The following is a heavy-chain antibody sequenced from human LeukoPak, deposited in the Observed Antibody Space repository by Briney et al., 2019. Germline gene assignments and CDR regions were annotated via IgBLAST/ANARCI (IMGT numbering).Heavy chain of an antibody. J-gene: IGHJ4*02. CDR3: ARHRGSGSTSIPLDS. CDR2: VYYSGSI. CDR1: GASVITNSPY. V-gene: IGHV4-39*01. D-gene: IGHD3-10*01. Sequence: PSETLSLTCAVSGASVITNSPYWAWIRQSPGRGPEWIGTVYYSGSIYYNPSLKSRVTLSIDTSNNQFSLRLSSVTAADTAVYYCARHRGSGSTSIPLDSWGQGTLVTVSS.